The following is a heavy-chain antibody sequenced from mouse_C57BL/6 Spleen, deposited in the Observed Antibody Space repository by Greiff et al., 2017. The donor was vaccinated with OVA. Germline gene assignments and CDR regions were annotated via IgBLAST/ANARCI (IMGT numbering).Heavy chain of an antibody. CDR2: IYPGDGDT. CDR1: GYAFSSSW. D-gene: IGHD3-2*02. V-gene: IGHV1-82*01. CDR3: AREGDSSGYVNYAMDY. Sequence: QVQLQQSGPELVKPGASVKISCKASGYAFSSSWMNWVKQRPGKGLEWIGRIYPGDGDTNYNGKFKGKATLTADKSSSTAYMQLSSLTSENSAVYFCAREGDSSGYVNYAMDYWGQGTSVTVSS. J-gene: IGHJ4*01.